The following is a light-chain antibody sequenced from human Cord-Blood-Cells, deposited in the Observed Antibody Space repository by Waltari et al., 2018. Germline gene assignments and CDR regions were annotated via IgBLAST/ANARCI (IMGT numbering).Light chain of an antibody. CDR2: DVS. CDR1: SSDVCGYNY. CDR3: SSYTSSSTV. V-gene: IGLV2-14*01. J-gene: IGLJ3*02. Sequence: QSALTQHASVSWSPGQSITISCTGTSSDVCGYNYVSWYKQHPGKAPKLMIYDVSNRPSGVSTRFSGYKSGNTASLTISGLQAEDEADYYCSSYTSSSTVFGGGTKLTVL.